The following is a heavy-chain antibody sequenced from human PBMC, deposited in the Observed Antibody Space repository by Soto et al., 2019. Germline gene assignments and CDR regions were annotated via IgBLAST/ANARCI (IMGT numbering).Heavy chain of an antibody. D-gene: IGHD3-10*01. CDR3: ARDRATMVRGVTLYYSYYGLHG. J-gene: IGHJ6*02. CDR2: IIPIFGTA. CDR1: GGTFSSYA. Sequence: SVKVSCTACGGTFSSYAISWVRQAPGQGLEWMGGIIPIFGTANYAQKFQGRVTITADKSTSTAYMELSSLRSEDTAVYYCARDRATMVRGVTLYYSYYGLHGWGQGTTVTVAS. V-gene: IGHV1-69*06.